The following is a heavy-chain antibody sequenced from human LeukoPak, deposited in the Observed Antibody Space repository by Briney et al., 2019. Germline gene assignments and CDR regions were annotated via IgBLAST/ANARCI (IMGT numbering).Heavy chain of an antibody. Sequence: GGSLRLSCTVSGFTVSSNSMSWVRQAPGKGLEWVSFIYSAGSAHYSDSVKGRFTISIDNSKNTLYLQMNSLRAEDTAVYYCARRAGAYTHPYDYWGQGTLVNVS. D-gene: IGHD3-16*01. CDR2: IYSAGSA. V-gene: IGHV3-53*01. CDR3: ARRAGAYTHPYDY. CDR1: GFTVSSNS. J-gene: IGHJ4*02.